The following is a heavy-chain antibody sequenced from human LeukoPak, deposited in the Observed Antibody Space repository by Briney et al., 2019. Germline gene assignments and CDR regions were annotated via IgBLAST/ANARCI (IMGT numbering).Heavy chain of an antibody. J-gene: IGHJ4*02. CDR2: ISSSSSYI. CDR3: ARSVPYSGYDYDY. V-gene: IGHV3-21*01. Sequence: GGSLRLSCAASGFTFSSYSMNWVRQAPGKGLEWVSSISSSSSYIYYADSVKGRFTISRDNAKNSLYLQMNSLRAEDTAVYYCARSVPYSGYDYDYWGQGTPVTVSS. D-gene: IGHD5-12*01. CDR1: GFTFSSYS.